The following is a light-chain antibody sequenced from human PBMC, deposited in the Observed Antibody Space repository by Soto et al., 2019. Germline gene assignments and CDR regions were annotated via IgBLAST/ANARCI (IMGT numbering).Light chain of an antibody. CDR2: RTS. CDR3: QQYGSSGT. V-gene: IGKV3-20*01. Sequence: EIVLTQSPGALSSSPGERATLSCRASQSVSSSYLAWYQQKPGQAPRLLIYRTSNRATGIPDRFSGSGSGTDFTLTIRSLEPEDFAVYYCQQYGSSGTFGQGTKVDIK. CDR1: QSVSSSY. J-gene: IGKJ1*01.